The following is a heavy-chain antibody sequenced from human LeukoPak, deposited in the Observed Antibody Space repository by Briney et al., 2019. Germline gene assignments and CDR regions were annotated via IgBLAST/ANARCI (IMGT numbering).Heavy chain of an antibody. CDR1: GYTFTSYG. CDR2: ISAYNGNT. V-gene: IGHV1-18*01. J-gene: IGHJ4*02. D-gene: IGHD3-22*01. Sequence: ASVKVSCKASGYTFTSYGISWVRQAPGQGLEWMGWISAYNGNTNYAQKLQGRVTMTTDTSTSTAYMELRSLRSDDTAVYYCARVVHYYDSSGYSYWGQGTLVTVSS. CDR3: ARVVHYYDSSGYSY.